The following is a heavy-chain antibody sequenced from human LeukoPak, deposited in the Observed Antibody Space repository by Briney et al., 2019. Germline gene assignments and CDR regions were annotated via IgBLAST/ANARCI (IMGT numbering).Heavy chain of an antibody. V-gene: IGHV4-39*02. J-gene: IGHJ4*02. D-gene: IGHD3-22*01. CDR1: GGSISSSSYY. Sequence: ASETLSLTCTVSGGSISSSSYYWGWIRQPPGKGLEWIGSIYYSGSTYYNPSLKSRVTISVDTSKNQFSLKLSSVTAADTAVYYCARETRNYYDSTGYYSFDYWGQGTLVTVSS. CDR2: IYYSGST. CDR3: ARETRNYYDSTGYYSFDY.